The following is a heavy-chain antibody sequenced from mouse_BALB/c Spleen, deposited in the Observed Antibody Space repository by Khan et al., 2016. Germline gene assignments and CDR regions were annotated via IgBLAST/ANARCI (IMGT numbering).Heavy chain of an antibody. J-gene: IGHJ1*01. V-gene: IGHV3-8*02. CDR1: GDSITSGY. Sequence: EVQLVESGPSLVKPSQTLSLTCSVTGDSITSGYWNWIRKFPGNKLEYMGYISYSGSTYYNPSLKSRISITPETSKNQYYLQLNSVTTEDTATYDCYCCSSDWYFDVWGAGTTVTVSS. D-gene: IGHD1-1*01. CDR2: ISYSGST. CDR3: YCCSSDWYFDV.